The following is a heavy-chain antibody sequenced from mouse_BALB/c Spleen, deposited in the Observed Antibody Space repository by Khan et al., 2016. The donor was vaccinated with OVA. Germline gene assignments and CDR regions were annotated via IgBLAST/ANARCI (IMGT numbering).Heavy chain of an antibody. CDR2: IRSKTNNYAT. CDR3: VRHKNYYGEDAMDY. J-gene: IGHJ4*01. CDR1: GFTFNTYA. D-gene: IGHD1-1*01. V-gene: IGHV10-1*02. Sequence: EVKLEESGGGLVQPKGSLKLSCAASGFTFNTYAMNWVRQAPGKGLEWVARIRSKTNNYATYYADSVKDRFTISRDDSQGMLYLQMNNLKTEDTAMYYCVRHKNYYGEDAMDYWGQGTSVTVSS.